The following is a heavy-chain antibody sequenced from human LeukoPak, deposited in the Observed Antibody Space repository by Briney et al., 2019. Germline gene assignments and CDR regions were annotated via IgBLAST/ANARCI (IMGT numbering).Heavy chain of an antibody. D-gene: IGHD3-22*01. CDR3: ARGGGYYDSSGYVDY. Sequence: SAPLSLPFTVSGGSISSYYWSWIRPPAGKGLEWIRRIYTSGSTNYNPSLKSRVTMSVDTSKNQFSLKLSSVTAADTAVYYCARGGGYYDSSGYVDYWGQGTLVTVSS. CDR2: IYTSGST. CDR1: GGSISSYY. J-gene: IGHJ4*02. V-gene: IGHV4-4*07.